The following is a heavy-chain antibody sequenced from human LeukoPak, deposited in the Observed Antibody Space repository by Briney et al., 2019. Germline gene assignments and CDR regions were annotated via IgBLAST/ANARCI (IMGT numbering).Heavy chain of an antibody. CDR2: ISYDGSNK. V-gene: IGHV3-30*18. J-gene: IGHJ4*02. CDR3: AKDQEYCSGGSCYASDY. CDR1: RFTFSSYG. Sequence: GGSLRLSCAASRFTFSSYGMHWVRQAPGKGLEWVAVISYDGSNKYYADSVKGRFTISRDNSKNTLYLQMNSLRAEDTAVYYCAKDQEYCSGGSCYASDYWGQGTLVTVS. D-gene: IGHD2-15*01.